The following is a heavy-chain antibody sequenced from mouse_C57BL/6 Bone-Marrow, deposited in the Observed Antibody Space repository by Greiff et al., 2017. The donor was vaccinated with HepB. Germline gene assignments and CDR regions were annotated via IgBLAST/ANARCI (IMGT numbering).Heavy chain of an antibody. CDR1: GYTFTSYG. CDR2: IYPRSGNT. CDR3: AREDYGSSPFAY. V-gene: IGHV1-81*01. D-gene: IGHD1-1*01. J-gene: IGHJ3*01. Sequence: VQGVESGAELARPGASVKLSCKASGYTFTSYGISWVKQRTGQGLEWIGEIYPRSGNTYYNEKFKGKATLTVDKSSSTAYMELRSLTSEDSAVYFSAREDYGSSPFAYWGQGTLVTVSA.